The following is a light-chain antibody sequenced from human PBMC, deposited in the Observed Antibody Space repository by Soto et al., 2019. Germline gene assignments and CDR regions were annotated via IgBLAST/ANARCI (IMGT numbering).Light chain of an antibody. CDR3: QQLNNYTLT. Sequence: DIQLTQSPSFLSASVGDRVTITCRARQGISTYLAWYHQKPGQAPNLLIDTASTLQSGVPSRFSGSGSGTEFTLTISSLQPEDFATYYCQQLNNYTLTFGGGTKVEIK. V-gene: IGKV1-9*01. J-gene: IGKJ4*01. CDR2: TAS. CDR1: QGISTY.